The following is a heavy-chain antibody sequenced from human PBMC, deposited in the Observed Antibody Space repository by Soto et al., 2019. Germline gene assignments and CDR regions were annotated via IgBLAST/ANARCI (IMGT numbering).Heavy chain of an antibody. CDR1: GGTFSSYA. V-gene: IGHV1-69*13. J-gene: IGHJ6*02. D-gene: IGHD4-17*01. CDR3: ARDPPGPDYGDYYYYYGMDV. CDR2: IIPIFGTA. Sequence: GASVKVSCKASGGTFSSYAISWVRQAPGQGLEWMGGIIPIFGTANYAQKFQGRGTITADESTSKAYMELSSLRSEDTAVYYCARDPPGPDYGDYYYYYGMDVWGQGTTVTGSS.